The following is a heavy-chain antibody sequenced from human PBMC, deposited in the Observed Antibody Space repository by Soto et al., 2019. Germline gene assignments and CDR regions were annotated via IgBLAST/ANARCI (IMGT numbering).Heavy chain of an antibody. CDR1: GFSFSRYA. D-gene: IGHD2-21*02. CDR3: AKDDVAGDGLWLVAD. J-gene: IGHJ4*02. V-gene: IGHV3-23*01. Sequence: DVHLLESGGGLVQPGGSLRLSCAASGFSFSRYAMIWVRQATGKGQEWVSGITGRGGTLEYAASVKCRFTISRDNSKNTVDLQMNSLRAEDTAMYYCAKDDVAGDGLWLVADWGQGTLVTVS. CDR2: ITGRGGTL.